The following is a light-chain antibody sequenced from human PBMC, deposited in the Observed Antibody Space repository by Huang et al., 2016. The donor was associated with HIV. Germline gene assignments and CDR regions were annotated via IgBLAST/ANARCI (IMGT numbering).Light chain of an antibody. J-gene: IGKJ4*01. V-gene: IGKV3-11*01. Sequence: IVLTQSPATLSLSPGERATLPCRASQSVSSYVAWYQQKPGQAPRLLIYAASNRATGIPARFSGSGSGTDFTLTISSLEPEDFAVYYCQQRSNWAPITFGGGTKVEIK. CDR1: QSVSSY. CDR2: AAS. CDR3: QQRSNWAPIT.